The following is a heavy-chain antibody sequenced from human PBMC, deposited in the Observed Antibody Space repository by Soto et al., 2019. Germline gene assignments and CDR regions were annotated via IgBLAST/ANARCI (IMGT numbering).Heavy chain of an antibody. Sequence: EVQLVESGGGLVKPGGSLRLSCAASGFTFSSYSMNWVRQAPGKGLEWVSSISSSSSYIYYADSVEGRFTISRDNSKNTLYLQMNSLRAEDTAVYYCARWGNNKKLDYWGQGTQVTVSS. CDR1: GFTFSSYS. CDR3: ARWGNNKKLDY. D-gene: IGHD3-16*01. CDR2: ISSSSSYI. V-gene: IGHV3-21*01. J-gene: IGHJ4*02.